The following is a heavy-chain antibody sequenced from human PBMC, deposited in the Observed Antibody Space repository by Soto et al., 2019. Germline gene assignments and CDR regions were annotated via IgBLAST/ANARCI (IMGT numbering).Heavy chain of an antibody. CDR2: IYSGGST. V-gene: IGHV3-66*01. Sequence: EVQLVESGGGLVQPGGSLRLSCAASAFTVSSNFMSWVRQAPGKGLEWVSVIYSGGSTYYADSVKVRFTISRDNSKNTLYPQMNSLRAEDTAVYYCARCGGSGTYCYYLEYWGQGTLVTVSS. CDR1: AFTVSSNF. D-gene: IGHD3-10*01. CDR3: ARCGGSGTYCYYLEY. J-gene: IGHJ4*02.